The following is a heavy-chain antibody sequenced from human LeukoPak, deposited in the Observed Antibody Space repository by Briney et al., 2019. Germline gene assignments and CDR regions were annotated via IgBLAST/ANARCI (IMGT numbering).Heavy chain of an antibody. CDR1: VFTFSTYN. CDR2: ITSSSRYT. J-gene: IGHJ4*02. V-gene: IGHV3-21*06. D-gene: IGHD1-26*01. CDR3: ARVSYSGSYIDY. Sequence: GGSLRLSCAASVFTFSTYNMNWVRQAPGKGLEWVSSITSSSRYTFYADSVKGRFTISRDNTKNSLYLQMNSLRAEDTAVYYCARVSYSGSYIDYWGQGTLVTVSS.